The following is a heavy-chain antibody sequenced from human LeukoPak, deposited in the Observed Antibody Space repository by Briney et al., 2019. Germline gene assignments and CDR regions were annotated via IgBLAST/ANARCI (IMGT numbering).Heavy chain of an antibody. CDR1: GGSFNGYY. Sequence: SETLSLTCAVYGGSFNGYYWSWIRQPPGKGLEWIGEINHSGSTNYNPSLKSRVTMSIDTSKNQFSLKLSSVTAADTAVYYCARYGGSLYWYFDLWGRGTLVTVSS. CDR2: INHSGST. CDR3: ARYGGSLYWYFDL. D-gene: IGHD2-15*01. V-gene: IGHV4-34*10. J-gene: IGHJ2*01.